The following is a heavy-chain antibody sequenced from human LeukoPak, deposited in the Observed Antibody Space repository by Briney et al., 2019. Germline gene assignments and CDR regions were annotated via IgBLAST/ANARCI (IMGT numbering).Heavy chain of an antibody. J-gene: IGHJ4*02. Sequence: GGSLRLSCAASGFTFDDYGMSWVRQAPGKGLEWVSGISWNGDRKGYADSVKGRLSISRDNAKKSLYLQMNSLRAEDTALYYCARSGVIIPTYFDYWGQGTLVTVSS. CDR2: ISWNGDRK. CDR3: ARSGVIIPTYFDY. V-gene: IGHV3-20*04. CDR1: GFTFDDYG. D-gene: IGHD3-10*01.